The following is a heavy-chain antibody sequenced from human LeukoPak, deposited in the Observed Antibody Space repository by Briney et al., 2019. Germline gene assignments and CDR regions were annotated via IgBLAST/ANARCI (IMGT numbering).Heavy chain of an antibody. CDR2: MNPNSGNT. Sequence: ASVKVSCKASGYTFASYDINWVRQATGQGLEWMGWMNPNSGNTGYARKFQGRVTMTRNTSISTAYMELSSLRSEDTAVYYCARGLSITIFGVVKSGYYFDYWGQGTLVTVSS. J-gene: IGHJ4*02. D-gene: IGHD3-3*01. CDR1: GYTFASYD. V-gene: IGHV1-8*01. CDR3: ARGLSITIFGVVKSGYYFDY.